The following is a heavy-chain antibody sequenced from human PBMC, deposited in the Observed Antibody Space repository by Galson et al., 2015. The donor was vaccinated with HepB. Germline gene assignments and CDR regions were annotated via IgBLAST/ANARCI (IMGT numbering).Heavy chain of an antibody. CDR1: GFTFSSYS. CDR3: ARKVITYYYDSSGAAFDI. Sequence: SLRLSCAASGFTFSSYSMNWVRQAPGKGLEWVSSISSSSSYIYYADSVKGRFTISRDNAKNSLYLQMNSLRAEDTAVYYCARKVITYYYDSSGAAFDIWGQGTMVTVSS. J-gene: IGHJ3*02. V-gene: IGHV3-21*01. D-gene: IGHD3-22*01. CDR2: ISSSSSYI.